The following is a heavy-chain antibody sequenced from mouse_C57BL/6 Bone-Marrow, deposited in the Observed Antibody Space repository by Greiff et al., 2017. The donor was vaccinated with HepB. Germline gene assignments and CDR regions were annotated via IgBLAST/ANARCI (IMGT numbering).Heavy chain of an antibody. V-gene: IGHV5-4*01. CDR1: GFTFSSYA. D-gene: IGHD2-4*01. CDR2: ISDGGSYT. CDR3: ARDRYDYSWLAY. Sequence: EVKLVESGGGLVKPGGSLKLSCAASGFTFSSYAMSWVRQTPEKRLEWVATISDGGSYTYYPDNVKGRFTISRDNAKNNLYLQMSHLKSEDTAMYYCARDRYDYSWLAYWGQGTLVTVSA. J-gene: IGHJ3*01.